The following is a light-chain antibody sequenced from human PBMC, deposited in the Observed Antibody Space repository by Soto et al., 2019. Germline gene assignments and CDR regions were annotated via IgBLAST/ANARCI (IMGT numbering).Light chain of an antibody. V-gene: IGKV1-5*01. CDR3: QQYTTFSPT. J-gene: IGKJ2*01. CDR2: DVS. Sequence: IQMTQTPSTLSASVGDRVTITCRASQSVSPWLAWYQQTPGKAPKLLIYDVSNLQFGIPSRFSGSGSETEFTLTISGLQPADFATYYCQQYTTFSPTFGQGTKLDI. CDR1: QSVSPW.